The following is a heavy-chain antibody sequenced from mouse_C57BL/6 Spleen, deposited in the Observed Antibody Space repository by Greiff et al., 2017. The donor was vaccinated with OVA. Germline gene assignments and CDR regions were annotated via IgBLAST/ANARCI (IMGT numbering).Heavy chain of an antibody. D-gene: IGHD1-1*01. CDR3: ARDGRGYFDV. V-gene: IGHV1-55*01. CDR2: IYPGSGST. CDR1: GYTFTSYW. J-gene: IGHJ1*03. Sequence: QVQLQQPGAELVKPGASVKMSCKASGYTFTSYWITWVKQRPGQGLEWIGDIYPGSGSTNYNEKFKSKATLTVDTSSSTAYMQLSSLTSEDSAVYYCARDGRGYFDVWGTWTTVTVSS.